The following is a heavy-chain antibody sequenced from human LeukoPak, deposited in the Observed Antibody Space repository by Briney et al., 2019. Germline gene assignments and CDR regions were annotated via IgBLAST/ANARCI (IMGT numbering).Heavy chain of an antibody. V-gene: IGHV4-38-2*02. CDR1: GYSISSGYY. CDR3: ARDSYYDSSGYYPAFDY. J-gene: IGHJ4*02. Sequence: ETLSLTCTVPGYSISSGYYWGWIRQPPGKGLEWIGSIYHSGSTYYNPSLKSRVTISVDTSKNQFSLKLSSVTAADTAVYYCARDSYYDSSGYYPAFDYWGQGTLVTVSS. CDR2: IYHSGST. D-gene: IGHD3-22*01.